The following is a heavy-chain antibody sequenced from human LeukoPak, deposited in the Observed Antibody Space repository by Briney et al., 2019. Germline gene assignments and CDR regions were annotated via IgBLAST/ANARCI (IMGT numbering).Heavy chain of an antibody. CDR1: GFTFSSYG. CDR2: IYSGGST. CDR3: SLGGSGSLVI. Sequence: GGSLRLSCAASGFTFSSYGMSWVRQAPGKGLEWVSVIYSGGSTYYADSVKGRFTISRDNSKNTLYLQMNSLRAEDTAVYYCSLGGSGSLVIWGQGTMVTVSS. D-gene: IGHD3-10*01. V-gene: IGHV3-66*01. J-gene: IGHJ3*02.